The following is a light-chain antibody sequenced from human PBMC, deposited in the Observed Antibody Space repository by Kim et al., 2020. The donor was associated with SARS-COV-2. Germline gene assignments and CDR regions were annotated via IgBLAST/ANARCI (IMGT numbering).Light chain of an antibody. J-gene: IGKJ4*01. V-gene: IGKV3-15*01. CDR2: GAS. Sequence: EIVMTQSPATLSVSPGERATLSCRASQDISNNLAWYQQIPGQAPRLLIYGASTRTTGIPARFSGGGSGTEFTLTISSLQSEDFAVYYCQQYKNWPLTFGGGTKVDIK. CDR1: QDISNN. CDR3: QQYKNWPLT.